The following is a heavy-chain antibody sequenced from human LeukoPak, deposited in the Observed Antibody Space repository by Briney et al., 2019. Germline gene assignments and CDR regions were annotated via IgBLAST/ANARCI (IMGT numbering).Heavy chain of an antibody. Sequence: ASVKVSCTASGYTFTSYDINWVRQATGQGLEWMGWMNPNSGNTGYAQKFQGRVTMTRNTSISTAYMELSSLRSEDTAVYYCARSGCSSTSCYDWFDPWGQGTQVTVSS. CDR1: GYTFTSYD. D-gene: IGHD2-2*01. CDR3: ARSGCSSTSCYDWFDP. CDR2: MNPNSGNT. V-gene: IGHV1-8*01. J-gene: IGHJ5*02.